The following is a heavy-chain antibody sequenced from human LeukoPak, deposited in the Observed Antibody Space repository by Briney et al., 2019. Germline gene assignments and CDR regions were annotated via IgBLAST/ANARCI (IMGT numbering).Heavy chain of an antibody. CDR2: IYYSGIT. CDR1: GDSISTTNYY. CDR3: ARVRRSLNWSDS. Sequence: SETLSLTCAVSGDSISTTNYYWGWIRQPPGKGLEWIGIIYYSGITHYNPSLKSRVTILVDTSKNQFSLKLSSVTDADTAVYYCARVRRSLNWSDSWGQGTLVTVSS. J-gene: IGHJ5*01. V-gene: IGHV4-39*01. D-gene: IGHD3-3*01.